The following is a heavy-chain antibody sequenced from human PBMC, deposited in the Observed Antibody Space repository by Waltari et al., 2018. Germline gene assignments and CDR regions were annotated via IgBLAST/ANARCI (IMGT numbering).Heavy chain of an antibody. CDR2: INAGNGNT. Sequence: QVQLVQSGAEVKKPGASVKVSCKASGYTFTSYAMHWVRQAPGQRLEWMGWINAGNGNTKYSQKFQGRVTITRDTSASTAYMELSSLRSEDTAVYYCARDRRTRDSTLPFDYWGQGTLVTVSS. CDR3: ARDRRTRDSTLPFDY. J-gene: IGHJ4*02. CDR1: GYTFTSYA. V-gene: IGHV1-3*01. D-gene: IGHD2-2*01.